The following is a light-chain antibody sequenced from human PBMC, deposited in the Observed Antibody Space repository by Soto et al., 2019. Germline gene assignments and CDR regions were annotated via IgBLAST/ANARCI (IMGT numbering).Light chain of an antibody. CDR3: QHYYGSLYT. V-gene: IGKV1-5*01. CDR2: DAS. CDR1: QSINSW. J-gene: IGKJ2*01. Sequence: DIQMTQSPSTLSASVGDRVTITCRASQSINSWLAWYQQKPGKAPKVLIYDASILESGVPSRFSCSASGTEFTLTITGLQPDDFATYYCQHYYGSLYTFGQGTKLEI.